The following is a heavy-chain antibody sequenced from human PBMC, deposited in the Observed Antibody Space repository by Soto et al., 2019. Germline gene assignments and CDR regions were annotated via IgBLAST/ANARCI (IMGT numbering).Heavy chain of an antibody. Sequence: GEPLKISCKGSGYAFSSYGIAWVRQMPGKGLEWMGIIYPGDSDTRYSPSFQGQVTISVDKSITTAYLQWSSLKASDTAMYYCARGYCTATICDPWFDPWGQGTLVTVSS. CDR2: IYPGDSDT. V-gene: IGHV5-51*01. J-gene: IGHJ5*02. CDR1: GYAFSSYG. D-gene: IGHD2-8*02. CDR3: ARGYCTATICDPWFDP.